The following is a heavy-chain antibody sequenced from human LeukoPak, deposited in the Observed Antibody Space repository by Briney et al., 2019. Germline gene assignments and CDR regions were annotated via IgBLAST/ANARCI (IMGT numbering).Heavy chain of an antibody. V-gene: IGHV3-74*01. CDR3: TRDFDFSSAI. Sequence: GGSLRLSCAASGFTFSSYWMHWVRQALGKGLVWVSRISPDGSTTGHADSVKGRFTTSRDNAKNTLFLQMNSLRAEDTAVYYCTRDFDFSSAIWGQGTLVTVSS. CDR1: GFTFSSYW. D-gene: IGHD3-3*01. CDR2: ISPDGSTT. J-gene: IGHJ4*02.